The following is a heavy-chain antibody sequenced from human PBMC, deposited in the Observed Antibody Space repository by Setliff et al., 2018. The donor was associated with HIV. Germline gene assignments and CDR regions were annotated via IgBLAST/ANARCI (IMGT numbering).Heavy chain of an antibody. CDR3: VRLTADRTNYYYYMDV. CDR1: GYTFTSYG. D-gene: IGHD2-8*01. CDR2: ISAYNGNT. V-gene: IGHV1-18*01. Sequence: GASVKVSCKASGYTFTSYGISWVRQAPGQGLEWMGWISAYNGNTNYAQKLQGRVTMTTDTSTSTAYMELRSLRSDDTAVYYCVRLTADRTNYYYYMDVWGKGTTVTVS. J-gene: IGHJ6*03.